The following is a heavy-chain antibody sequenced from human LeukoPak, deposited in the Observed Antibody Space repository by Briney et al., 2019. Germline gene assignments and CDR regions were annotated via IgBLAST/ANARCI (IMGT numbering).Heavy chain of an antibody. Sequence: GASVKVSCKASGYTFTSYGISWVRQAPGQGLEWMGWISAYSGNTNYAQNFQGRITMTRDTSTSTAYMELRSLRSDDTAVYYCARDWRLDPHDAFDIWGQGTMVTVSS. CDR1: GYTFTSYG. V-gene: IGHV1-18*01. D-gene: IGHD3-9*01. CDR2: ISAYSGNT. J-gene: IGHJ3*02. CDR3: ARDWRLDPHDAFDI.